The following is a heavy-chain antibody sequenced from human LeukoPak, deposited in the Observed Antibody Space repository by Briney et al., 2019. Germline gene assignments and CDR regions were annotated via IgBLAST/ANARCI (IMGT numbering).Heavy chain of an antibody. CDR1: GFTFSNYG. V-gene: IGHV3-30*03. D-gene: IGHD3-10*01. CDR2: ISYDGTNK. CDR3: ARTRVGTFGGFFDY. Sequence: GGSLRLSCAASGFTFSNYGMHWVRQAPGKGLEWVAVISYDGTNKYYADSVKGRFTISRDNSKNTLYLQMNSLRADDTAVYYCARTRVGTFGGFFDYWGQGTLVTVSS. J-gene: IGHJ4*02.